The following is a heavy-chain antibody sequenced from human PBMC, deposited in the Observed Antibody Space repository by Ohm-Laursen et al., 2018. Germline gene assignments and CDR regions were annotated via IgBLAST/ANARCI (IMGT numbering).Heavy chain of an antibody. CDR1: GGSISSYY. D-gene: IGHD5-24*01. V-gene: IGHV4-59*01. Sequence: GTLSLTCAVSGGSISSYYWSWIRQPPGKGLEWIGYIYYSGSTDYTPSLKSRVTISVDTSKNRFSLKLSSVTAADTAVYYCARDGDGYNLYFDYWGQGTLVTVSS. J-gene: IGHJ4*02. CDR2: IYYSGST. CDR3: ARDGDGYNLYFDY.